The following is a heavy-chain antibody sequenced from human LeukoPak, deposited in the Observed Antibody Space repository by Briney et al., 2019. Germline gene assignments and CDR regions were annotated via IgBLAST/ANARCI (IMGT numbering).Heavy chain of an antibody. V-gene: IGHV3-33*08. D-gene: IGHD1-26*01. CDR3: ARERGGGSYYFDY. CDR1: GFTFSSYS. J-gene: IGHJ4*02. Sequence: GGSLRLSCAASGFTFSSYSMNWVRQAPGKGLEWVAVIWYDGSNKYYADSVKGRFTISRDNSKNTLYLQMNSLRAEDTAVYYCARERGGGSYYFDYWGQGTLVTVSS. CDR2: IWYDGSNK.